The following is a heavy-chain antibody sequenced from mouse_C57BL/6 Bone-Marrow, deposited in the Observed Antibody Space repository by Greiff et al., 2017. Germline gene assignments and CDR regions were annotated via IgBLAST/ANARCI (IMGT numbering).Heavy chain of an antibody. D-gene: IGHD1-1*01. CDR3: ARNGAYYDGRSYYYAMDY. CDR1: GFSLTSYG. V-gene: IGHV2-2*01. CDR2: IWSGGST. J-gene: IGHJ4*01. Sequence: QVQLKESGPGLVQPSQSLSITCTVSGFSLTSYGVHWVRQSPGKGLEWLGVIWSGGSTDYNAAFISRLSISKDNSKSQVFFKMNSLQADDTAIYYCARNGAYYDGRSYYYAMDYGGQGTSVTVSS.